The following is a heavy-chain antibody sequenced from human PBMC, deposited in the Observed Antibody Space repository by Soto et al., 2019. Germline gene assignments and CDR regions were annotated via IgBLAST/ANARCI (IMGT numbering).Heavy chain of an antibody. CDR1: GGTFSSYA. J-gene: IGHJ5*02. D-gene: IGHD5-18*01. Sequence: SVKVSCKASGGTFSSYAISWVRQAPGQGLEWMGGIIPIFGTANYAQKFQGRVTITADESTSTAYMELSSLRSEDTAVYYCARVVDTAMVHNWFEPWGQGTLVTAPQ. CDR3: ARVVDTAMVHNWFEP. V-gene: IGHV1-69*13. CDR2: IIPIFGTA.